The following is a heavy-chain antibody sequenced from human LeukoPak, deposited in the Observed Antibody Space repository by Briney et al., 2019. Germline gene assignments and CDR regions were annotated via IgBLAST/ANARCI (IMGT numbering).Heavy chain of an antibody. Sequence: ASVKVSCKASGYTFTTYYMHWVRQAPGQGLEWMGIINPSVGSTSYAQKFQGRVTMTEDTSTDTAYMELSSLRSEDMAVYYCARGLAYCGGDCYSLDFWGQGTLVTVSS. CDR3: ARGLAYCGGDCYSLDF. J-gene: IGHJ4*02. CDR1: GYTFTTYY. CDR2: INPSVGST. V-gene: IGHV1-46*01. D-gene: IGHD2-21*02.